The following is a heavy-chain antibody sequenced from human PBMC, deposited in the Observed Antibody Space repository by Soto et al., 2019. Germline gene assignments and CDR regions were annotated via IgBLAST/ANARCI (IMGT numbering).Heavy chain of an antibody. CDR1: GYTLTELS. J-gene: IGHJ4*02. D-gene: IGHD3-3*01. CDR3: ATDSGSRRELEWLSY. CDR2: FDPEDGET. Sequence: GASVKVSCKVSGYTLTELSMHWVRQAPGKGLEWMGGFDPEDGETIYAQKFQGRVTMTEDTSTDTAYMELSSLRSEDTAVYYCATDSGSRRELEWLSYWGQGTLVTVSS. V-gene: IGHV1-24*01.